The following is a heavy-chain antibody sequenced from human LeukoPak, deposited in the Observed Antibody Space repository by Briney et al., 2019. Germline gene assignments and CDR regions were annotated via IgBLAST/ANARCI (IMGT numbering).Heavy chain of an antibody. CDR2: INHSGST. CDR1: GGSFSGYY. CDR3: ARGQRGIAAAGTFDY. J-gene: IGHJ4*02. D-gene: IGHD6-13*01. Sequence: SETPSLTCAVYGGSFSGYYWSWIRQPPGKGLEWIGEINHSGSTNYNPSLKSRVTISVDTSKNQFSLKLSSVTAADTAVYYCARGQRGIAAAGTFDYWGQGTLVTVSS. V-gene: IGHV4-34*01.